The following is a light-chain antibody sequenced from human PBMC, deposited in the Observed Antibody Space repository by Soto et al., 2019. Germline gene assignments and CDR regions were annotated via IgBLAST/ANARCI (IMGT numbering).Light chain of an antibody. J-gene: IGKJ4*02. V-gene: IGKV2-30*01. CDR2: KVS. CDR3: MECSVWLRLT. CDR1: QSLVYSDGNTY. Sequence: DVVMTQSPLSMPVTLGQPASISCRSSQSLVYSDGNTYLNWFHQRPGQSPRRLIYKVSNRASGVTDRFSGSGSGTGFILKFSRVEAEDVGVCHCMECSVWLRLTCGGGTKAEIK.